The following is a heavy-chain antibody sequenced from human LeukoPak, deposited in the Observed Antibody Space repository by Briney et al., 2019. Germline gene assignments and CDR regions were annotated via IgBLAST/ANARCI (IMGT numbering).Heavy chain of an antibody. D-gene: IGHD3-22*01. J-gene: IGHJ1*01. CDR2: VNLQGST. CDR1: GGSITNTNY. Sequence: SETLSLTCGVSGGSITNTNYWTWVRQPPGKGLEWIGEVNLQGSTNYNPSLMGRVTISVDTSKNQFSLKLSSVTAADTAVYYCARGVSYYDSSGYYNEYFQHWGQGTLVTVSS. CDR3: ARGVSYYDSSGYYNEYFQH. V-gene: IGHV4-4*02.